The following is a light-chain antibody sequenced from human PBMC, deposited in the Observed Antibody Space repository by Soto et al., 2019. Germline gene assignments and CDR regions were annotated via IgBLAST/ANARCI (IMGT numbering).Light chain of an antibody. CDR3: QQYDNLPTVT. J-gene: IGKJ4*01. V-gene: IGKV1-33*01. Sequence: DTQMPQSPSSLSASVGARVPITCRSSHDITYYLNWYQQKPGKAPKLLIYDASNLESGVPSRFSGSGSGTDFSSTISSLQPEDVATYYCQQYDNLPTVTFGGGTKVEI. CDR1: HDITYY. CDR2: DAS.